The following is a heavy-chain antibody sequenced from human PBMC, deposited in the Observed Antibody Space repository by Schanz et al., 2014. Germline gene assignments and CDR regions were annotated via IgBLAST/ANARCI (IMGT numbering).Heavy chain of an antibody. V-gene: IGHV1-69*08. CDR2: IIPILDKT. CDR1: GGTFSSST. Sequence: QVQLVQSGAEVKKPGSSVKVSCKASGGTFSSSTLTWVRQAPGQGLEWMGRIIPILDKTNYAQKFQGRVTMTADKSTSTVYMEVSGLRSEDTAVYYCAKVDRTRYYAMDVWGRGTTVTDSS. D-gene: IGHD3-9*01. J-gene: IGHJ6*02. CDR3: AKVDRTRYYAMDV.